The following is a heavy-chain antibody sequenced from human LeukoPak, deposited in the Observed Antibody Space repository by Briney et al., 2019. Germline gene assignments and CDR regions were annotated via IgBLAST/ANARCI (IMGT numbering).Heavy chain of an antibody. Sequence: SQTLSLTCTVSSGSISSGSYYWSWIRQPAGKGLEWIGRIYTSGSTDFNPSLTSRVTLSLDTSKNQFSLKLSSVTAADTAVYYCARGRVPGMAAAGWFDPWGQGTLVTVSS. CDR2: IYTSGST. CDR1: SGSISSGSYY. CDR3: ARGRVPGMAAAGWFDP. V-gene: IGHV4-61*02. D-gene: IGHD6-13*01. J-gene: IGHJ5*02.